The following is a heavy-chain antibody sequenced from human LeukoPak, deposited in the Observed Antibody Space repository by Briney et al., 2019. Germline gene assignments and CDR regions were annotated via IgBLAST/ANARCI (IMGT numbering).Heavy chain of an antibody. D-gene: IGHD3-10*01. CDR1: GYTFTGYY. V-gene: IGHV1-2*02. J-gene: IGHJ5*02. CDR2: INPNSGGT. Sequence: ASVKVSCKASGYTFTGYYMHWVRQAPGQGLEWMGWINPNSGGTNYAQKFQGRVTMTRDTSISTAYMELSRLRSDDTAVYYCARDCGVGYLNNWFDPWGQGTLVTVSS. CDR3: ARDCGVGYLNNWFDP.